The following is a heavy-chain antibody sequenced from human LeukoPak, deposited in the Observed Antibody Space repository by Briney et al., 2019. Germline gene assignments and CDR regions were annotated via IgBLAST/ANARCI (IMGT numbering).Heavy chain of an antibody. D-gene: IGHD2-2*01. V-gene: IGHV4-34*01. CDR3: ARSSTGRGSLYCSSTSCIWESIGYFLY. CDR1: GGSFSGYY. J-gene: IGHJ4*02. CDR2: INHSGST. Sequence: SETLSLTCAVYGGSFSGYYWSWIRQPPGKGLEWIGEINHSGSTNYNPSLKSRVTISVDTSKNQFSLKLGSVTAADTAVYYCARSSTGRGSLYCSSTSCIWESIGYFLYWARGTLDTVSS.